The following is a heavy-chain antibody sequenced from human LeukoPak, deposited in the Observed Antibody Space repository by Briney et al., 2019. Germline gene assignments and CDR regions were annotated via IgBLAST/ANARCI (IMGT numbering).Heavy chain of an antibody. CDR1: GFTFGAYS. Sequence: PGGSLRLSCAASGFTFGAYSMSWVRQAPGKGLEWVSAFRGSGGDTYYADSVKGRFTTSRDNAKDTWSLQMNSLRAEDTAVYYCAKISWDGRGTFDWGQGTLVTVSS. CDR2: FRGSGGDT. V-gene: IGHV3-23*01. CDR3: AKISWDGRGTFD. D-gene: IGHD1-1*01. J-gene: IGHJ4*02.